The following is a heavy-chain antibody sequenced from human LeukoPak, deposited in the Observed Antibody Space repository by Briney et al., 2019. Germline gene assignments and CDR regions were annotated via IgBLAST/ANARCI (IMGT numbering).Heavy chain of an antibody. CDR1: GYSFTGYY. V-gene: IGHV1-2*02. CDR3: ARSAVGAAYTNT. D-gene: IGHD1-26*01. Sequence: GASVKVSCKASGYSFTGYYMHWVRQAPGQGLEWMGWINPNSGGTNYAQKFQGRVTMTRDTSISTAYMELSRLRSDDTAVYYCARSAVGAAYTNTWGQGTLVTVSS. CDR2: INPNSGGT. J-gene: IGHJ4*02.